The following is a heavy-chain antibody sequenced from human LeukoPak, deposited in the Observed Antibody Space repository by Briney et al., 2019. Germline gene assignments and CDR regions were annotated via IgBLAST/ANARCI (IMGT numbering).Heavy chain of an antibody. CDR3: AKEIFSGLLYIDY. V-gene: IGHV3-23*01. D-gene: IGHD5-12*01. Sequence: GGSLRLSCAASGFTFSSSSISWVRQAPGKGLEWVSAITDAVGSAHYADSVKGRFTISSDNSKNTVYLQMNSLRPEDMAVYYCAKEIFSGLLYIDYWGQGTLVTVSS. J-gene: IGHJ4*02. CDR1: GFTFSSSS. CDR2: ITDAVGSA.